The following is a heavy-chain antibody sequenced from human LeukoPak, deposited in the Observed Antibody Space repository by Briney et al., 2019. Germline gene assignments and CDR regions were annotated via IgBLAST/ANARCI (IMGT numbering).Heavy chain of an antibody. J-gene: IGHJ4*02. V-gene: IGHV4-39*07. D-gene: IGHD3-22*01. CDR1: GGSISSSSYY. Sequence: NPSETLSLTCTVSGGSISSSSYYWGWIRQPPGKGLEWIGSIYYSGSTYYNPSLKSRVTISVDTSKSQFSLKLSSVTAADTAVYYCARAAYYYDSSGYDYWGQGTLVTVSS. CDR2: IYYSGST. CDR3: ARAAYYYDSSGYDY.